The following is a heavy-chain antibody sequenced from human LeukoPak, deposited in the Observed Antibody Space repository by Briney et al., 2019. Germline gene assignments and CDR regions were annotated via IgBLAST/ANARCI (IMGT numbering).Heavy chain of an antibody. J-gene: IGHJ4*02. V-gene: IGHV1-69*04. CDR3: ASLYYYDSSGYYNTHFDY. D-gene: IGHD3-22*01. Sequence: GSSVKVSCKASGGTFSSYAISWVRQAPGQGLEWMGRIIPILGIANYAQKFQGRVTITADKSTSTAYMELSSLRSEDTAVCYCASLYYYDSSGYYNTHFDYWGQGTLVTVSS. CDR2: IIPILGIA. CDR1: GGTFSSYA.